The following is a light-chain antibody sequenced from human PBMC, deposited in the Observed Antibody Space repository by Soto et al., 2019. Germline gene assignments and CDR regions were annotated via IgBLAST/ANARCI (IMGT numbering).Light chain of an antibody. CDR1: SSDVGGYNY. J-gene: IGLJ2*01. CDR2: DVT. V-gene: IGLV2-11*01. Sequence: QLVLTQPRSVSGSPGQSVTISCTGTSSDVGGYNYVSWYQHHPGKAPKLMIYDVTKRPSGVPDRFSASKSGNTASLTISGLQAEDEADYYCSSYAGSYTSLFGGGTQLTVL. CDR3: SSYAGSYTSL.